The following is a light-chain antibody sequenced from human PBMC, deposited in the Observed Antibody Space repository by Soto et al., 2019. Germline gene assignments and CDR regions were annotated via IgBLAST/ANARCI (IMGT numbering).Light chain of an antibody. CDR1: QSVSSN. J-gene: IGKJ1*01. CDR3: QQYNNWPFPSWT. CDR2: GAS. V-gene: IGKV3-15*01. Sequence: EIVMTQSPATLSVSPGERATLSCRASQSVSSNLAWYQQKPGQAPRLLIYGASTRATGIPARFSGSGSGTEFTLTISSLQSAALAVYYCQQYNNWPFPSWTFGQGTKVEIK.